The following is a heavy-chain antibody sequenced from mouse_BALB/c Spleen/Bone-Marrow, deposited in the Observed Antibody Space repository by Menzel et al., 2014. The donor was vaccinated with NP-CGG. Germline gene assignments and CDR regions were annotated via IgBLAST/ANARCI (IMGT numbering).Heavy chain of an antibody. V-gene: IGHV2-6-7*01. Sequence: VKLQESGPGLVAPSQSLSITCTVSGFSLTGYGVSWVRQPPGKGLEWLEVIWGDGSTDYNSALKSRLSISKDNSKSQVFLKMNSLQTDDTARYYCARDSFLITRALDYWGQGTSVTVSS. D-gene: IGHD2-4*01. J-gene: IGHJ4*01. CDR3: ARDSFLITRALDY. CDR1: GFSLTGYG. CDR2: IWGDGST.